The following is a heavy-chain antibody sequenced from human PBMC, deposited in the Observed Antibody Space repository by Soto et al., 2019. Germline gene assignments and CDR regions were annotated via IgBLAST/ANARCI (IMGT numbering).Heavy chain of an antibody. Sequence: EVQLLESGGGLVQPGGSLRLSCAASGFTFSSYARSWVRQAPGKGLEWFSTISGSGGSTYYSDSVKGRFTISRDNSKNTLYLQMNSLRAEDTAVYYCARGIVVVVAATSAFDIWGQGTMVTVSS. J-gene: IGHJ3*02. CDR3: ARGIVVVVAATSAFDI. CDR2: ISGSGGST. V-gene: IGHV3-23*01. CDR1: GFTFSSYA. D-gene: IGHD2-15*01.